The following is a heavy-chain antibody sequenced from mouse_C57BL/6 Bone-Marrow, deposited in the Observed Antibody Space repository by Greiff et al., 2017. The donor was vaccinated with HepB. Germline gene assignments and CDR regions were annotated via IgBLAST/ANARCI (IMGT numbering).Heavy chain of an antibody. CDR1: GYTFTSYW. Sequence: VQLQQPGAELVMPGASVKLSCKASGYTFTSYWMHWVKQRPGQGLEWIGEIDPSDSYTNYNQKFKGKSTLTVDKSSSTAYMQLSSLTSEDSAVYCCAIYGNYDYFDYWGQGTTLTVSS. CDR3: AIYGNYDYFDY. J-gene: IGHJ2*01. D-gene: IGHD2-1*01. CDR2: IDPSDSYT. V-gene: IGHV1-69*01.